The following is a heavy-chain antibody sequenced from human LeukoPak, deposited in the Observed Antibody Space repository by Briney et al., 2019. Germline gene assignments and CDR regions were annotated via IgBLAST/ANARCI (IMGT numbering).Heavy chain of an antibody. J-gene: IGHJ3*02. CDR1: GFTVSSNY. V-gene: IGHV3-53*01. CDR3: ARDSSGSLHGAFDI. Sequence: GGSLRLSCAVSGFTVSSNYMSWVRQAPGKGLEWASVIYSGGTTFYADSVKGRFIISRDSSKNPLFLQVNSLRAEDTAVYYCARDSSGSLHGAFDIWGRGTMVTVSS. D-gene: IGHD1-26*01. CDR2: IYSGGTT.